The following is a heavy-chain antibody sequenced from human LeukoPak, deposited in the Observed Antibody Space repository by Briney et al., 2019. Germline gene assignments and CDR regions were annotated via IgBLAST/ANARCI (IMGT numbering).Heavy chain of an antibody. CDR2: ISGSAGST. CDR3: AARGSSWSMFDY. J-gene: IGHJ4*02. Sequence: GGSLRLSCAASGFTFTSYTMNWVRQAPGKGLEWVSAISGSAGSTYYADSVKGRFTISRDNSKNTVYVQMNSLRAEDTAVYYCAARGSSWSMFDYWGQGVLVTVSS. D-gene: IGHD6-13*01. V-gene: IGHV3-23*01. CDR1: GFTFTSYT.